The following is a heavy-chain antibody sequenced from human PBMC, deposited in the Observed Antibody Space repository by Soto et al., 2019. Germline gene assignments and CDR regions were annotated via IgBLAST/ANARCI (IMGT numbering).Heavy chain of an antibody. D-gene: IGHD2-2*01. CDR3: AREGCSGTSCYPPYYYYGMDV. J-gene: IGHJ6*02. CDR1: GGSISSYY. V-gene: IGHV4-59*01. Sequence: SETLSLTCTVSGGSISSYYWSWIRHPPGKGLEWIGYIYYSGSTNYNPSLKSRVTISVDTSKNQFSLKLSSVTAADTAVYYCAREGCSGTSCYPPYYYYGMDVWGQGTTVTVSS. CDR2: IYYSGST.